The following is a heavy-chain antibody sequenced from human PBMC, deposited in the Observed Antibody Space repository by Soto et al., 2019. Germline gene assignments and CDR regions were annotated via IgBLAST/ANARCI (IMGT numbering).Heavy chain of an antibody. CDR1: GGSFSGYY. Sequence: PSETLSLTCAVYGGSFSGYYWSWIRQPPGKGLEWIGEINHSGSTNYNPSLKSRVTISVDTSKNQFSLKLSSVTAADTAVYYCARSSVMVRGVPYNWFDPWGQGTLVTVSS. CDR2: INHSGST. D-gene: IGHD3-10*01. J-gene: IGHJ5*02. CDR3: ARSSVMVRGVPYNWFDP. V-gene: IGHV4-34*01.